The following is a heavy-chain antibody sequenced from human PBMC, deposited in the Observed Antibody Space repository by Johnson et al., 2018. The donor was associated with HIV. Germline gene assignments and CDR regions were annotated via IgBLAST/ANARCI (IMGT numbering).Heavy chain of an antibody. CDR3: ARGVGSTTVAAFDI. V-gene: IGHV3-30*03. CDR1: EFTFSNYD. Sequence: QVQLVESGGGVVQPGRSLRLSCAASEFTFSNYDMHWVRQAPGKGLEWVAVISYDGSNKYYADSLKGRFTISRDNSKSTLYLQMNSLRAEDTALYYCARGVGSTTVAAFDIWGQGTMVTVSS. CDR2: ISYDGSNK. D-gene: IGHD1-26*01. J-gene: IGHJ3*02.